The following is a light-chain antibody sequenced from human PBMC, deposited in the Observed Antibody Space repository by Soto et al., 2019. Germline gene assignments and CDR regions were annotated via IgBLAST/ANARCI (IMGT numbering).Light chain of an antibody. V-gene: IGLV2-14*01. Sequence: QSVLTQPASVSGSPGQSITISCTGTSSDVGGFNYVSWYQQQPGRAPKLILYEVSNRPSGVPDRFSGSKSGTSASLAISGLQSEDEADYYCAAWDDSLNVLYVFGTGTKVTVL. CDR3: AAWDDSLNVLYV. CDR2: EVS. J-gene: IGLJ1*01. CDR1: SSDVGGFNY.